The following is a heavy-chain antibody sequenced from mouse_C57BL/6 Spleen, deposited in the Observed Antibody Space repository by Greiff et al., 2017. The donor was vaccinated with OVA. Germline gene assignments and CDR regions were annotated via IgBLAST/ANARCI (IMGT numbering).Heavy chain of an antibody. J-gene: IGHJ2*01. CDR2: IRNKANGYTT. CDR3: ARYGAYDGDFDY. Sequence: EVKLMESGGGLVQPGGSLSLSCAASGFTFTDYYMSWVRQPPGKALEWLGFIRNKANGYTTEYSASVKGRFTISRDNSQSILYLQMNALRAEDSATYYCARYGAYDGDFDYWGQGTTLTVSS. D-gene: IGHD2-12*01. CDR1: GFTFTDYY. V-gene: IGHV7-3*01.